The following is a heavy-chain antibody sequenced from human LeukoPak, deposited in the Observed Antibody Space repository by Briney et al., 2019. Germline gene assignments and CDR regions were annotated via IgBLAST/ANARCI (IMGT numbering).Heavy chain of an antibody. J-gene: IGHJ4*02. CDR2: INHSGST. D-gene: IGHD2-2*01. CDR3: ARANTHTGYCSSTSCSDY. Sequence: SETLSLTCAVYGGSFSGYYWSWIRQPPGKGLEWIGEINHSGSTNYNPSPKSRVTISVDTSKNQFSLKLSSVTAADTAVYYCARANTHTGYCSSTSCSDYWGQGTLVTVSS. V-gene: IGHV4-34*01. CDR1: GGSFSGYY.